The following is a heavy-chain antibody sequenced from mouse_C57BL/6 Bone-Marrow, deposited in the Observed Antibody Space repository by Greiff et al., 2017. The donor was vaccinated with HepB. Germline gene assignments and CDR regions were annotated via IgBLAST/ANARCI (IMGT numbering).Heavy chain of an antibody. D-gene: IGHD1-1*01. CDR1: GFTFSDYY. CDR3: ARSLYYGSSYGYFDV. V-gene: IGHV5-16*01. J-gene: IGHJ1*03. Sequence: DVQLVESEGGLVQPGSSMKLSCTASGFTFSDYYMAWVRQVPEKGLEWVANINYDGSSTYYLDSLKSRFIISRDNAKNILYLQMSSLKSEDTATYYCARSLYYGSSYGYFDVWGTGTTVTVSS. CDR2: INYDGSST.